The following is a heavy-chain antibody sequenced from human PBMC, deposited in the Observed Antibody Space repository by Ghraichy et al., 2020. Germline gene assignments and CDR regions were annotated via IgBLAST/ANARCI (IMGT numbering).Heavy chain of an antibody. CDR3: ASNPGVYSKRSLDFDY. J-gene: IGHJ4*02. V-gene: IGHV3-21*01. Sequence: GGSLRLSCAASGFTFSSYSMNWVRQAPGKGLEWVSSISSSSSYIYYADSVKGRFTISRDNAKNSLYLQMNSLRAEDTAVYYCASNPGVYSKRSLDFDYWGQGTLVTVSS. CDR2: ISSSSSYI. D-gene: IGHD4-11*01. CDR1: GFTFSSYS.